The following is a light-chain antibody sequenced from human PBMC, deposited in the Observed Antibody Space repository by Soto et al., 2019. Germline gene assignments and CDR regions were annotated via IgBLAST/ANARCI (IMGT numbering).Light chain of an antibody. CDR1: QSVSSN. J-gene: IGKJ4*01. CDR2: GAS. CDR3: QQYNNWPPLT. Sequence: EIVMTQSPATLSVSPGERATLSRRASQSVSSNVAWYQQKPGQAPRLLIYGASTRATGIPARFSGSGSGTEFTLTISSLQSEDFAVYYCQQYNNWPPLTFGGGTKVEI. V-gene: IGKV3-15*01.